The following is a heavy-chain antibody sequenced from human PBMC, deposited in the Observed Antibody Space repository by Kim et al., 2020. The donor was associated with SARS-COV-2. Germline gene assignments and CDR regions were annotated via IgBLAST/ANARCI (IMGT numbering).Heavy chain of an antibody. CDR2: IKQDGSEK. V-gene: IGHV3-7*01. D-gene: IGHD2-2*03. CDR1: GFTFSSYW. Sequence: GGSLRLSCAASGFTFSSYWMSWVRQAPGKGLEWVANIKQDGSEKYYVDSVKGRFTISRDNAKNSLYLQMNSLRAEDTAVYYCARVPQPRGYCSSTSCYAGYYYYYGMDVWGQGTTVTVSS. CDR3: ARVPQPRGYCSSTSCYAGYYYYYGMDV. J-gene: IGHJ6*02.